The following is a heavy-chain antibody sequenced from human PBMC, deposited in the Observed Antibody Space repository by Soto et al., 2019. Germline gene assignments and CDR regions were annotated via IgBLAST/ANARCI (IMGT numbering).Heavy chain of an antibody. D-gene: IGHD3-10*01. CDR2: IYHSGST. CDR3: ARVSGVLAFDC. J-gene: IGHJ4*02. V-gene: IGHV4-4*02. Sequence: QVQLQESGPGLVKPSGTLSLTCAVSSGSICSSNWWSWVRQPPGKGLEWIGEIYHSGSTNYNPSLKSRVTISVDKSNNQFSLKLSSVTAADTAVYYCARVSGVLAFDCWGQGTLVTVSS. CDR1: SGSICSSNW.